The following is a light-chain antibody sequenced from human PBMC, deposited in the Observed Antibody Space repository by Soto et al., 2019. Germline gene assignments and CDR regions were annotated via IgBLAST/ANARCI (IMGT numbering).Light chain of an antibody. V-gene: IGLV2-14*01. Sequence: QSVLTQPASVSGSLGQSITISCTGTSSDVGGYDLVSWYQHHPGKAPKLIIYEVRTRPSGVSDRFSGSKSGNTASLTISGLQAEDEADYYCSSYTSDWGVFGTGTKVTVL. CDR2: EVR. J-gene: IGLJ1*01. CDR3: SSYTSDWGV. CDR1: SSDVGGYDL.